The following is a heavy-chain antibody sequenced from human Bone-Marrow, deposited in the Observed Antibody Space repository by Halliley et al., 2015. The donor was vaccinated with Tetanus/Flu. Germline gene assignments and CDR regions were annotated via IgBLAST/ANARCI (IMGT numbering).Heavy chain of an antibody. CDR3: ARGPLQLWADY. Sequence: WVSYISSSSGFTNYADSVKGRFTISRDNAESSLYLQMNPLRAEDTAVYYCARGPLQLWADYWGQGILVTVSS. J-gene: IGHJ4*02. V-gene: IGHV3-11*05. D-gene: IGHD5-18*01. CDR2: ISSSSGFT.